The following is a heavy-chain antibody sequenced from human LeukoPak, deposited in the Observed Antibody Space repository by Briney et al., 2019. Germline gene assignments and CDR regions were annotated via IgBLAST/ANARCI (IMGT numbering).Heavy chain of an antibody. J-gene: IGHJ4*02. V-gene: IGHV3-23*01. CDR1: GFTFGSYA. CDR3: AKVTGSGI. D-gene: IGHD3-10*01. CDR2: ISGRGITT. Sequence: GGSLRLSCAASGFTFGSYAMSWVRQAPGKGLEWVSAISGRGITTYYADSVKGRFTISRDNSTNTLYLQMNSLRAEDTAVYYCAKVTGSGIWGQGTLVIVSS.